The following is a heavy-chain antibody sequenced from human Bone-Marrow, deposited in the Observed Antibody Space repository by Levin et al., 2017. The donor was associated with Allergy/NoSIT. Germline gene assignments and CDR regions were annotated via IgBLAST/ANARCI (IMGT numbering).Heavy chain of an antibody. Sequence: GGSLRLSCAASGFTFSSYAMSWVRQAPGKGLEWVSVISGSGGSTYYADSVKGRFTISRDNSKNTLYLQMNSLRAEDTAVYYCAKELIAVAPLDYGMDVWGQGTTVTVSS. CDR2: ISGSGGST. CDR1: GFTFSSYA. CDR3: AKELIAVAPLDYGMDV. V-gene: IGHV3-23*01. J-gene: IGHJ6*02. D-gene: IGHD6-19*01.